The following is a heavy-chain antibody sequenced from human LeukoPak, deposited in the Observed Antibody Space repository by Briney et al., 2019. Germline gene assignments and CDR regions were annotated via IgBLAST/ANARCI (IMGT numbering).Heavy chain of an antibody. CDR1: GFTFSSYA. CDR3: AKVYYYDSSGSDY. D-gene: IGHD3-22*01. CDR2: ISGSGDST. V-gene: IGHV3-23*01. J-gene: IGHJ4*02. Sequence: GGSLRLSCAASGFTFSSYAMSWFRQAPGKGLEWVSAISGSGDSTYYADSVKGRFTISRDNSKNTLYLQMNSLRAEDTAVYYCAKVYYYDSSGSDYWGQGTLVTVSS.